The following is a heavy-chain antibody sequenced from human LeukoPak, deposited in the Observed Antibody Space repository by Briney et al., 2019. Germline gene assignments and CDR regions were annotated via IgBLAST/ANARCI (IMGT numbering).Heavy chain of an antibody. CDR3: ARDLRSHYYDSSGYYGPLSMD. V-gene: IGHV1-18*01. CDR2: ISAYNGNT. CDR1: GYTFTSYG. Sequence: ASVKVSCKASGYTFTSYGISWVRQAPGQGLEWMGWISAYNGNTSYAQKLQGRVTMTTDTSTSTAYMELRSLRSDDTAVYYCARDLRSHYYDSSGYYGPLSMDWGQGTLVTVSS. J-gene: IGHJ4*02. D-gene: IGHD3-22*01.